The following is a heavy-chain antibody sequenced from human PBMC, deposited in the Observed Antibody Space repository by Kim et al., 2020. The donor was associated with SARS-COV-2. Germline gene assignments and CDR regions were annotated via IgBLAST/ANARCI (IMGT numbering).Heavy chain of an antibody. J-gene: IGHJ3*02. CDR3: YGSGSDDDFDI. Sequence: GGSLRLSCAASGFTFSNAWMCWVRQAPGKGLEWVGRIKSKTDGGTTDYAAPVKGRFTISRDDSKNTLYLQMNSLKTEDTAVYYCYGSGSDDDFDIWGQGTMVTVSS. CDR2: IKSKTDGGTT. D-gene: IGHD3-10*01. CDR1: GFTFSNAW. V-gene: IGHV3-15*01.